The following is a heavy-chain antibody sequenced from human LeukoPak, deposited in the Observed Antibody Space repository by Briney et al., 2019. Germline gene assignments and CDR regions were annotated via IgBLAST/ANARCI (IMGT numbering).Heavy chain of an antibody. J-gene: IGHJ1*01. CDR3: AKANEYYYDSSGYLSIAYFQH. CDR2: ISSSSSYI. CDR1: GITFNSYT. V-gene: IGHV3-21*04. Sequence: PGGSLRLSCAASGITFNSYTMNWVRQAPGKGLEWVSSISSSSSYIYYAASVKGRFTISRDNAKNTLYLQMNSLRAEDTAVYYCAKANEYYYDSSGYLSIAYFQHWGQGTLVTVSS. D-gene: IGHD3-22*01.